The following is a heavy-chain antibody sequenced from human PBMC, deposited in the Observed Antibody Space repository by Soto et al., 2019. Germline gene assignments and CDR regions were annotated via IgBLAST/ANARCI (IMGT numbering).Heavy chain of an antibody. CDR3: ARTVGAAYYFDF. V-gene: IGHV4-4*07. CDR2: VYTSGST. J-gene: IGHJ4*02. CDR1: GGSMSKYY. Sequence: SETLSLTCNVSGGSMSKYYWSWIRQPAGKGLEWIGRVYTSGSTNYNPSLKSRVTMSIDTSNNHFSLKLNSVTAADTAVYYCARTVGAAYYFDFWGQATLVTVSS. D-gene: IGHD1-26*01.